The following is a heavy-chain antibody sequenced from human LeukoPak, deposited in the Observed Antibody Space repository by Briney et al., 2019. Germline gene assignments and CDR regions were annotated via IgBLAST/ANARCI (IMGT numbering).Heavy chain of an antibody. J-gene: IGHJ5*02. CDR1: GFTFSSYG. CDR3: GGVRGQIDP. D-gene: IGHD3-10*01. CDR2: ISYDGSGK. V-gene: IGHV3-30*03. Sequence: GGSLRLSCAASGFTFSSYGMHWVRQAPGQGLEWVAVISYDGSGKYYADSVKGRFTISRDNSKNTLYPQMNSLRAEDTAVYYCGGVRGQIDPWGQGTMVTVSS.